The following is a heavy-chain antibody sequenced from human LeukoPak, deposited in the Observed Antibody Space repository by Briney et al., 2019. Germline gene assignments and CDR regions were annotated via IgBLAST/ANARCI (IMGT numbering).Heavy chain of an antibody. Sequence: ETSETLSLTCTVSGYSISSGYYWGWIRQPPGKGLEWIGSIYHSGSTYYNPSLKSRVTISVDTSKNQFSLKLSSVTAADTAVYYCARDVWFGAGRTFDYWGQGTLVTVSS. V-gene: IGHV4-38-2*02. CDR3: ARDVWFGAGRTFDY. CDR1: GYSISSGYY. CDR2: IYHSGST. D-gene: IGHD3-10*01. J-gene: IGHJ4*02.